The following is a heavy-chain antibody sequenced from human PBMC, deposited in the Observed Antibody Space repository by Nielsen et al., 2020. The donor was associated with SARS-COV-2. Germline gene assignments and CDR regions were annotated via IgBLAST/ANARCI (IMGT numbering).Heavy chain of an antibody. Sequence: SVKVSCKASGGTFSNYAISWVRQAPGQGLEWMGGIIPIFGTADYAQKFQGRVTITADESTSTAYMDLSSLTSEDTAVYYCAREVTMVRGVIEDYWGQGTLVTVSS. CDR2: IIPIFGTA. J-gene: IGHJ4*02. D-gene: IGHD3-10*01. V-gene: IGHV1-69*13. CDR3: AREVTMVRGVIEDY. CDR1: GGTFSNYA.